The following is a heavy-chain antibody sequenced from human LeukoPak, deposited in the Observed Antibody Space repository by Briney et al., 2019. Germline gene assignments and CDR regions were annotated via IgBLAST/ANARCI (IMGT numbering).Heavy chain of an antibody. CDR2: FDPEDGET. CDR1: GYTLTELS. J-gene: IGHJ4*02. CDR3: ARGDSSGYYYVSFDY. D-gene: IGHD3-22*01. V-gene: IGHV1-24*01. Sequence: ASVKVSCKVSGYTLTELSMHWVLQAPGKGLEWMGGFDPEDGETIYAQKFQGRVTMTEDTSTDTAYMELSSLRSEDTAVYYCARGDSSGYYYVSFDYWGQGTLVTVSS.